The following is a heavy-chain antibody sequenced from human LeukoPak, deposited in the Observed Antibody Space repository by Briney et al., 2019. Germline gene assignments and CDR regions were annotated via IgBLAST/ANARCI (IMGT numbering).Heavy chain of an antibody. CDR1: GFIFSSYV. J-gene: IGHJ4*02. CDR3: AREVVLSTSAWFEY. V-gene: IGHV3-7*01. D-gene: IGHD3-22*01. CDR2: IKEDGTEK. Sequence: GGSLRLSCAASGFIFSSYVMSWVRQAPGKGLEWVANIKEDGTEKYYQDSVKGRFTISRDNAKNSLYLQMNSLRAEDTAVYYCAREVVLSTSAWFEYWGQGTLVTVSS.